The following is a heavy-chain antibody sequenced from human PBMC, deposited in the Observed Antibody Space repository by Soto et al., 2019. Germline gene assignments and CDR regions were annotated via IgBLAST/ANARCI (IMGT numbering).Heavy chain of an antibody. CDR3: AAGYYGSGSLNWFDP. J-gene: IGHJ5*02. Sequence: QVQLQESGPGLVKPSQTLSLTCTVSGGSISSGDYYWSWIRQPPGKGLEWIGYIYYSGSNYYNPALKSRVTISVDTSKNHFSLKLSSVTAADTAVYYCAAGYYGSGSLNWFDPWGQGTLVTVSS. V-gene: IGHV4-30-4*01. CDR1: GGSISSGDYY. CDR2: IYYSGSN. D-gene: IGHD3-10*01.